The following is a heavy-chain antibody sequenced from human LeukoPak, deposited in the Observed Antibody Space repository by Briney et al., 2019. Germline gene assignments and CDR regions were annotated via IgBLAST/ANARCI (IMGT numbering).Heavy chain of an antibody. J-gene: IGHJ3*02. Sequence: GGSLRLSCAASGFTFSSYGMHWVRQAPGKGLEWVAFIRYDGSNKYYADSVKGRSTISRDNSKNTLYPQMNSLRAEDTAVYYCAKDSIGGWYNAFDIWGQGTMVTVSS. CDR1: GFTFSSYG. CDR2: IRYDGSNK. CDR3: AKDSIGGWYNAFDI. V-gene: IGHV3-30*02. D-gene: IGHD6-19*01.